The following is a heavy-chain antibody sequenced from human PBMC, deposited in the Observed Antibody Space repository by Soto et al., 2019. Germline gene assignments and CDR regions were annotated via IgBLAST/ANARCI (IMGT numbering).Heavy chain of an antibody. Sequence: EVQLVESGGGLVKPGGSLRLSCAASGFTFSSYSMNWVRQAPGKGLEWVSSISSSSSYIYYADSMKGRFTISRDNAKNSLYLKMNCLRAEDTAVYYCASTKYSSSKDFDYWGQGTLVTVSS. CDR2: ISSSSSYI. CDR1: GFTFSSYS. D-gene: IGHD6-13*01. J-gene: IGHJ4*02. V-gene: IGHV3-21*01. CDR3: ASTKYSSSKDFDY.